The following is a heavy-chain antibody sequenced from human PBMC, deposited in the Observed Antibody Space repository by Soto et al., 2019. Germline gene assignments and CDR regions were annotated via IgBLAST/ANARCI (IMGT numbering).Heavy chain of an antibody. Sequence: SETLSLTCAVSGGSISSGGYSWSWIRQPPGKGLEWIGYVFYTGSTNYNPSLKSRVTISVDTSKNQFSLKLTSLTAADTAVYYCARGGRILEWLSYFDYWGQGTPVTVSS. D-gene: IGHD3-3*01. CDR3: ARGGRILEWLSYFDY. J-gene: IGHJ4*02. V-gene: IGHV4-61*08. CDR1: GGSISSGGYS. CDR2: VFYTGST.